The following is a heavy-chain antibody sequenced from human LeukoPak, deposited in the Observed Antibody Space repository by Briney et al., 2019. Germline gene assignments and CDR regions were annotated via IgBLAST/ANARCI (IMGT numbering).Heavy chain of an antibody. CDR3: AVESSLGLRYSYGSFDY. CDR1: GYTFTSYG. D-gene: IGHD5-18*01. CDR2: ISAYNGNT. V-gene: IGHV1-18*01. J-gene: IGHJ4*02. Sequence: ASVKVSCKASGYTFTSYGISWVRQAPGQGLEWMGWISAYNGNTNYAQKLQGRVTTTTDTSTSTAYMELRSLRSDGTAVYYCAVESSLGLRYSYGSFDYWGQGTLVTVSS.